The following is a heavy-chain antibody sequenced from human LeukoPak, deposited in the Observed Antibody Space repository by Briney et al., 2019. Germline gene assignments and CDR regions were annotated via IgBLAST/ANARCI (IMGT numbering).Heavy chain of an antibody. D-gene: IGHD3-10*01. CDR1: GGTFTNFY. Sequence: ASVKVSCKASGGTFTNFYMHWVRQVPGQGLEWMGIINPRGGSASSAQKFQGRVTLTRDTSTSTVYMELSRLRSEDTALYYCARDYHGSGSLTTFDYWGQGTLVTVSS. V-gene: IGHV1-46*01. CDR2: INPRGGSA. CDR3: ARDYHGSGSLTTFDY. J-gene: IGHJ4*02.